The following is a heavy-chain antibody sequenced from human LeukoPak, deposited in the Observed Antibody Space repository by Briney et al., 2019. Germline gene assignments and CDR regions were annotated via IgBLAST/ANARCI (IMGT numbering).Heavy chain of an antibody. CDR3: AREAPPPDYGDVGFYGMDV. CDR1: GGSISNYY. D-gene: IGHD4-17*01. J-gene: IGHJ6*02. Sequence: SETLSLTCTVSGGSISNYYWSWIRQPAGKGLEWIGRIYTSENTNYNPSLKSRVTMSVDTSKNQFSLKLNSVTAADTAVYYCAREAPPPDYGDVGFYGMDVWGQGTTVTVSS. CDR2: IYTSENT. V-gene: IGHV4-4*07.